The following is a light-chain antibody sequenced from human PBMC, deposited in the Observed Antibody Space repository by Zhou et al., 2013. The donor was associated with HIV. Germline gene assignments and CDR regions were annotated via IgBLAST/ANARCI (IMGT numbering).Light chain of an antibody. V-gene: IGKV1-39*01. J-gene: IGKJ3*01. CDR1: QSISSY. Sequence: DIQMTQSPSSLSASVGDRVTITCRASQSISSYLNWYQQKAEKAPKLLIYAASTLQSVVPSRFSGSGSGTDFTLTISSLQPEDFATYYCQQLNSYPKGVTFGPGTKVNIK. CDR2: AAS. CDR3: QQLNSYPKGVT.